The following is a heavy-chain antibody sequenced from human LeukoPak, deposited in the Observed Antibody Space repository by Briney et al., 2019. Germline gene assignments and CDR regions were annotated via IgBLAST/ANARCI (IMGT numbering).Heavy chain of an antibody. D-gene: IGHD3-10*02. V-gene: IGHV1-2*02. Sequence: ASVKVSCKASGYMFTDYYMHWVRQAPGQGLEWMGWIYPKSGGTTYAQKFQGRVTMTRDTPISTVYMALSRLRSDDTAFYYCARDGVSGGAFDIWGQGTMVTVSS. CDR1: GYMFTDYY. J-gene: IGHJ3*02. CDR3: ARDGVSGGAFDI. CDR2: IYPKSGGT.